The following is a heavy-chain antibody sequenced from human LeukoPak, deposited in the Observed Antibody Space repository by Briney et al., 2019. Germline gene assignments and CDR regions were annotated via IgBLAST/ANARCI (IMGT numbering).Heavy chain of an antibody. J-gene: IGHJ6*02. CDR2: IKQDGSEK. CDR3: ARVRVTTSPIAHYYYYYGMDV. D-gene: IGHD4-11*01. Sequence: GGSLRLSCAASGFTFSSYWMSWVRQAPGKGLEWVANIKQDGSEKYYVDSVKGRFTISRDNAKNSLYLQMNSLRAEDTAVYYCARVRVTTSPIAHYYYYYGMDVWGQGTTVTVSS. V-gene: IGHV3-7*03. CDR1: GFTFSSYW.